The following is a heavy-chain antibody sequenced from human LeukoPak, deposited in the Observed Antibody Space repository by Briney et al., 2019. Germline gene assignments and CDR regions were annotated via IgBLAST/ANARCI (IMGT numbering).Heavy chain of an antibody. V-gene: IGHV3-48*03. CDR1: GFTFSSYE. Sequence: SLXXSCAASGFTFSSYEMNWVRQAPGKGLEWVSYISSSGSTIYYADSVKGRFTISRDNAKNSLYLQMNSLRAEDTAVYYCAELGITMIGGVWGKGTTVTISS. J-gene: IGHJ6*04. CDR3: AELGITMIGGV. D-gene: IGHD3-10*02. CDR2: ISSSGSTI.